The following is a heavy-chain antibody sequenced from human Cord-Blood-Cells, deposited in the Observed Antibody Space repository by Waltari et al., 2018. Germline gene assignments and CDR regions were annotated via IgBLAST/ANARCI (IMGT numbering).Heavy chain of an antibody. D-gene: IGHD3-3*01. CDR1: GGTFSSYA. CDR2: INPSGGST. CDR3: ARGFLGFDY. Sequence: QVQLVQSGAEVKKPGSSVKVSCKASGGTFSSYAISWVRQAPGQGLEWMGIINPSGGSTSYAQKFQGRVTMTRDTSTSTVYMELSSLRSEDTAVYYCARGFLGFDYWGQGTLVTVSS. V-gene: IGHV1-46*01. J-gene: IGHJ4*02.